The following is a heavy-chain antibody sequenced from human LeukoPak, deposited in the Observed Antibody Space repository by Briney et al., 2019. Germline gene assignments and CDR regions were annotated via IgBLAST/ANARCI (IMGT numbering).Heavy chain of an antibody. V-gene: IGHV3-30*04. D-gene: IGHD2-2*01. CDR1: GFTFSSYA. CDR2: ISYDGSNK. Sequence: PGGSLRLSCAASGFTFSSYAMHWVRQAPGKGLEWAAVISYDGSNKYYADSVKGRFTISRDNSKNTLYLQMNSLRAEDTAVYYCAREGAHIVVVPAAMRSGFDYWGQGTLVTVSS. CDR3: AREGAHIVVVPAAMRSGFDY. J-gene: IGHJ4*02.